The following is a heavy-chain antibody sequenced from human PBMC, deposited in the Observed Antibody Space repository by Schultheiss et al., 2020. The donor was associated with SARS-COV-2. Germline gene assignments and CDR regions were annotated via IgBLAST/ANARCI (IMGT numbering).Heavy chain of an antibody. CDR1: GGSISSSGYY. J-gene: IGHJ6*03. D-gene: IGHD3-22*01. Sequence: SETLSLTCTVSGGSISSSGYYWGWIRQPPGKGLEWIGSIYYSGSTYYNPSLKSRVTISVDTSKNQFSLKLSSVTAADTAVYYCARYPITMMGSYYYYYMDVWGKGTTVTVSS. CDR2: IYYSGST. CDR3: ARYPITMMGSYYYYYMDV. V-gene: IGHV4-39*01.